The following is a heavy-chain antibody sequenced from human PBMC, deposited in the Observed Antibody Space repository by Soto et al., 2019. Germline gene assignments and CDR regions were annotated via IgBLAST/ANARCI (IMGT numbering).Heavy chain of an antibody. CDR1: GGSISSYY. CDR3: ARVRWTVAGPGHFDY. D-gene: IGHD6-19*01. Sequence: QVQLQESGPGLVKPSETLSLTCTVSGGSISSYYWSWIRQPPGKGLEWIGYNYYSGSTNYNPSLKSRVTISVDTSKNQFSLKLSSVTAADTAVYYCARVRWTVAGPGHFDYWGQGTLVTVSS. CDR2: NYYSGST. V-gene: IGHV4-59*01. J-gene: IGHJ4*02.